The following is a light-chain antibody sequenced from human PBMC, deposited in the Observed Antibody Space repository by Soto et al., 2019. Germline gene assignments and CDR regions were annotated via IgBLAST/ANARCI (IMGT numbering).Light chain of an antibody. CDR2: DVN. Sequence: QSALTQPASVSGSPGQSITISCTGTSSDVGAYDSVSWYQHLPGKAPKLMIHDVNNRSSGVSSRFSGSKSDNTASLTISGLQADDEADYYCTSYTTRCTYVFGTGTKLTVL. V-gene: IGLV2-14*03. CDR1: SSDVGAYDS. J-gene: IGLJ1*01. CDR3: TSYTTRCTYV.